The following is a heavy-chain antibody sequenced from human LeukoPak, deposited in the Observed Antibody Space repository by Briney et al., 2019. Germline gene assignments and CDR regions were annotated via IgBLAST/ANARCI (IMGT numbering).Heavy chain of an antibody. CDR1: GGSISSYY. J-gene: IGHJ4*02. Sequence: SEALSLTCTVSGGSISSYYWSWIRPPPGKGLDWIAYIYYSGSTNYNPSLKSRVTISVDTSKNQFSLKLSSVTAADTAVYYCARSSAYYDYVWGSYRPRYYFDYWGQGTLVTVSS. CDR3: ARSSAYYDYVWGSYRPRYYFDY. V-gene: IGHV4-59*01. CDR2: IYYSGST. D-gene: IGHD3-16*01.